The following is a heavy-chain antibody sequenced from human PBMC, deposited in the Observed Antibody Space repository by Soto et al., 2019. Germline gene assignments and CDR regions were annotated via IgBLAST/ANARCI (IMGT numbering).Heavy chain of an antibody. V-gene: IGHV1-3*01. CDR2: INAGNGNT. D-gene: IGHD2-2*01. CDR3: ARAPLRYCSSTSCHGGYFQH. Sequence: QVQLVQSGAEVKKPGASVKVSCKASGYTFTSYAMHWVRQAPGQRLEWMGWINAGNGNTKYSQKFQGRVTITRDTSASTAYMELSSLRSEDTAVYYCARAPLRYCSSTSCHGGYFQHWGQGTLVTVSS. CDR1: GYTFTSYA. J-gene: IGHJ1*01.